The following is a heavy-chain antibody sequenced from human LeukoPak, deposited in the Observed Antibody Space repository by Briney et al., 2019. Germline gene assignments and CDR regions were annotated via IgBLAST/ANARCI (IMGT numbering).Heavy chain of an antibody. CDR1: GFTFTGYY. CDR3: AGTPGIAAAGNFRHFDY. Sequence: GPSVKVSCKASGFTFTGYYMHWVREAPGQGLECMGRINPNSGGTNYAQKFQGRVTMTRDTSISTAYMELSRLRSDNTAVYYCAGTPGIAAAGNFRHFDYWGQGTLVTVSS. D-gene: IGHD6-13*01. CDR2: INPNSGGT. V-gene: IGHV1-2*06. J-gene: IGHJ4*02.